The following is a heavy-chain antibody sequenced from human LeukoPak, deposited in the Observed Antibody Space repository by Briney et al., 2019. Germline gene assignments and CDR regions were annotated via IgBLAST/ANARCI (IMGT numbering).Heavy chain of an antibody. CDR1: GFTFSSYG. CDR3: AKDHGDYYGSEYDY. CDR2: ISYDGSNK. J-gene: IGHJ4*02. D-gene: IGHD3-10*01. V-gene: IGHV3-30*18. Sequence: GGSLRLSCAASGFTFSSYGMHWVRQAPGKGLEWVAVISYDGSNKYYADSVKGRFTISRDNSKNTLYLQMNSLRAEDTAVYYCAKDHGDYYGSEYDYWGQGTLVTVSS.